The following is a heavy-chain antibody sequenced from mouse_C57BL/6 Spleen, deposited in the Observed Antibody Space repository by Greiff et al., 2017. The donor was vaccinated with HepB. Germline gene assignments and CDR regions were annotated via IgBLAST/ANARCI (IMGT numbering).Heavy chain of an antibody. Sequence: QVHVKQPGAELVKPGASVKLSCKASGYTFTSYWMHWVKQRPGRGLEWIGRIDPNSGGTKYNEKFKSKATLTVDKPSSTAYMQLSSLTSEDSAVYYCASSGDYDVWYFDVWGTGTTVTVSS. CDR1: GYTFTSYW. D-gene: IGHD2-4*01. V-gene: IGHV1-72*01. CDR3: ASSGDYDVWYFDV. CDR2: IDPNSGGT. J-gene: IGHJ1*03.